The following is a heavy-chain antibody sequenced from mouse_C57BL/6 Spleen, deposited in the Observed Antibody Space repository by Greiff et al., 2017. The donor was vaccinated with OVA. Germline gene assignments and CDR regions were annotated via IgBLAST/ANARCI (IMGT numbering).Heavy chain of an antibody. CDR3: VRDKGYDYVDYFDN. Sequence: EVQGVESGGGLVKPGGSLKLSCAASGFTFSSYAMSWVRQTPEKRLEWVATISDGGSYTYYPDNVKGRFTISRDNDKSNLYLRMSHLKSEDTAMYNSVRDKGYDYVDYFDNGGKDTTLT. V-gene: IGHV5-4*01. CDR2: ISDGGSYT. J-gene: IGHJ2*01. D-gene: IGHD2-4*01. CDR1: GFTFSSYA.